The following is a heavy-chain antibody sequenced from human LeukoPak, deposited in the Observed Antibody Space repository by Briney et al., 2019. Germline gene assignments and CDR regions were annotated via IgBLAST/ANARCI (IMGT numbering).Heavy chain of an antibody. Sequence: GGSLRLSCAASGFTFSRYSMNWVRQAPGKGLEWVSSISTGSTYIYYADSLKGRFTISRDNSKNRLYLQMNSLRAEDTAVYYCAKDGISQIHEGDYYYYYYMDVWGKGNTVTVSS. CDR1: GFTFSRYS. J-gene: IGHJ6*03. D-gene: IGHD2-15*01. CDR3: AKDGISQIHEGDYYYYYYMDV. CDR2: ISTGSTYI. V-gene: IGHV3-21*01.